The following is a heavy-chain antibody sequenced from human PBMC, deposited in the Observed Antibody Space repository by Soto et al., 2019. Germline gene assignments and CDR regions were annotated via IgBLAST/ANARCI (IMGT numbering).Heavy chain of an antibody. Sequence: PGESLKISCKGSGYSFTSYWISWVRQMPGKGLEWMGRIDPSDSYTNYSPSFQGHVTISADKSISTAYLQWSSLKASDTAMYYCARQYCSSTSCYLGVDVWGQGTTVTVSS. CDR3: ARQYCSSTSCYLGVDV. J-gene: IGHJ6*02. D-gene: IGHD2-2*01. V-gene: IGHV5-10-1*01. CDR2: IDPSDSYT. CDR1: GYSFTSYW.